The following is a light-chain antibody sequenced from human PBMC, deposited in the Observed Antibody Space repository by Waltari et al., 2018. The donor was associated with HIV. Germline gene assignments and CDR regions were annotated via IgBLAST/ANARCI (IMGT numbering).Light chain of an antibody. V-gene: IGLV1-44*01. J-gene: IGLJ2*01. Sequence: QSVLTQPPSASGTPGQRVAISCSGSSSNIGSNTITWYQQLSGTAPKLLINSNNQRPSGVPDGFSGSKSGTSGSLAISGLQSEDEADYYCAAWDDNRNAVVFGGGTKLTVL. CDR3: AAWDDNRNAVV. CDR2: SNN. CDR1: SSNIGSNT.